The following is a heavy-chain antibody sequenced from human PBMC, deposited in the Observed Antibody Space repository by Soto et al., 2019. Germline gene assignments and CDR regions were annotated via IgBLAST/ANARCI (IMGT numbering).Heavy chain of an antibody. Sequence: GASVKVSCKASGYTFTSYGISWVRQAPGQGLEWMGWISAYNGNTNYAQKEQGRVSMTADESTSTVYMELSGLRSEDTAIYYCATDACCCGGDCYSLVYWGQGTLVTVYS. D-gene: IGHD2-21*02. CDR2: ISAYNGNT. CDR1: GYTFTSYG. J-gene: IGHJ4*02. CDR3: ATDACCCGGDCYSLVY. V-gene: IGHV1-18*01.